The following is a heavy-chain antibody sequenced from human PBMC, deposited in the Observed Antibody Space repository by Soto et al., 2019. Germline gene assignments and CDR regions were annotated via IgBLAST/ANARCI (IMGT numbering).Heavy chain of an antibody. V-gene: IGHV3-53*04. Sequence: EVQLVESGGGLVQPGGSLRLSCAASGFTVSSNYMSWVRQAPGKGLEWVSVIYSGGSTYYADSVKGRFTISRHNSKNTLYLQMNSLRAEDTAVYYCARATTMVRYYYYYYMDVWGKGTTVTVSS. J-gene: IGHJ6*03. CDR2: IYSGGST. D-gene: IGHD3-10*01. CDR1: GFTVSSNY. CDR3: ARATTMVRYYYYYYMDV.